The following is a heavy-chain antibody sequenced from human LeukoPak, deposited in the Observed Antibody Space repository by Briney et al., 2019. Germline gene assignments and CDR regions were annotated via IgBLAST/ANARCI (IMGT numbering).Heavy chain of an antibody. CDR1: GCTFSSYG. Sequence: GGSLRLSCAASGCTFSSYGMHWVRQAPGKGLEWVAVIWYDGSNKYYADSVKGRFTISRDNSKNTLYLQMNSLRAEDTAVYYCARDSYYYDSSGYYSYYYYGMDVWGQGTTVTVSS. D-gene: IGHD3-22*01. CDR2: IWYDGSNK. J-gene: IGHJ6*02. V-gene: IGHV3-33*01. CDR3: ARDSYYYDSSGYYSYYYYGMDV.